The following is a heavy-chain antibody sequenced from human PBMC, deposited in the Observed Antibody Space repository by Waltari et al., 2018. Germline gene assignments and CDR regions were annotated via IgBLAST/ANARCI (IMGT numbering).Heavy chain of an antibody. D-gene: IGHD3-22*01. CDR3: ARGLYYYDSSGYLGYYFDY. CDR2: ISPIVGTA. J-gene: IGHJ4*02. Sequence: QVQLVQSGAEVKKPGSSVKVSCKASGGTFSSYAISWVRQAPGQGLEWMGGISPIVGTANYAQKVQGRVTITADESTSTAYMELSSLRSEDTAVYYCARGLYYYDSSGYLGYYFDYWGQGTLVTVSS. V-gene: IGHV1-69*01. CDR1: GGTFSSYA.